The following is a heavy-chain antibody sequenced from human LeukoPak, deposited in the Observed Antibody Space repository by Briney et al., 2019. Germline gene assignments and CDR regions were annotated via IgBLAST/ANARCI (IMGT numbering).Heavy chain of an antibody. J-gene: IGHJ6*02. V-gene: IGHV4-31*11. CDR2: IYYSGSS. CDR3: ARNVWGSYFGYYGMDV. Sequence: SETLSLTCDVSGGSISSGGFYWSWIRQLPGKGLEWIGHIYYSGSSYYNPSLKSRLTISMDTSKNQFSLKLDSVTAADTAVYYCARNVWGSYFGYYGMDVWGQGTTVAVSS. CDR1: GGSISSGGFY. D-gene: IGHD3-16*01.